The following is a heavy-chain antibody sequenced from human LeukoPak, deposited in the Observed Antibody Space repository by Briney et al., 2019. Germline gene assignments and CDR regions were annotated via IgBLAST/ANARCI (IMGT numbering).Heavy chain of an antibody. CDR2: ISSSSSYI. V-gene: IGHV3-21*01. CDR1: GFTFSSYS. J-gene: IGHJ4*02. CDR3: ARAGGGYNYGLDRESYFDY. Sequence: GGSLRLSCAASGFTFSSYSMNWVRQAPGKGLEWVSSISSSSSYIYYADSVKGRFTISRDNAKNSLYLQMNSLRAEDTAVYYCARAGGGYNYGLDRESYFDYWGQGTLVTVSS. D-gene: IGHD5-24*01.